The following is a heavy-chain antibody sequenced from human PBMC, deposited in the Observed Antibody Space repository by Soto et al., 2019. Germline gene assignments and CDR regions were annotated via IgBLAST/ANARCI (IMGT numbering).Heavy chain of an antibody. CDR2: ISHSGNT. D-gene: IGHD3-22*01. J-gene: IGHJ4*02. CDR1: GGSFSGYF. Sequence: QVQLQQWGAGLLKPSETLSLTCAVYGGSFSGYFWSWIRQPPGKGLEWIGEISHSGNTNYNPSLRSRVTIAEGSSKNQFPLDLNSVTAADTSVYYGARCSHYYDSSGITHYWGQGTLVTVSA. CDR3: ARCSHYYDSSGITHY. V-gene: IGHV4-34*01.